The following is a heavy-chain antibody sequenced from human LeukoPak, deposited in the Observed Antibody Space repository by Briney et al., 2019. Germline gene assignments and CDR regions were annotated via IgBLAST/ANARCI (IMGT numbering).Heavy chain of an antibody. V-gene: IGHV3-30*04. Sequence: GRSLRLSCADSGFTFRSYAMHWVRQAPGKGLEWVAVTSYDGSKKYYADSVKGRFTISRDNSKNTLYLQMSSLRVEDTAVYYCARGNYDIFTGSAFDYWGQGTLVTVSS. D-gene: IGHD3-9*01. J-gene: IGHJ4*02. CDR1: GFTFRSYA. CDR3: ARGNYDIFTGSAFDY. CDR2: TSYDGSKK.